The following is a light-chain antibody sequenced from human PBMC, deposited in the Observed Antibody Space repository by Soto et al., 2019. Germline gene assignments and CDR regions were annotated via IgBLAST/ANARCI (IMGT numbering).Light chain of an antibody. CDR1: QSISSY. Sequence: IHMTQSPSSLSASVGGRVTITCRASQSISSYLTWYQQKPGKAPKLLIYGASSLESGVPSRFSGSGSGTDFTLTISSLQPEDFATYYCQQSYSTPPWTFGQGTKVDIK. CDR2: GAS. J-gene: IGKJ1*01. V-gene: IGKV1-39*01. CDR3: QQSYSTPPWT.